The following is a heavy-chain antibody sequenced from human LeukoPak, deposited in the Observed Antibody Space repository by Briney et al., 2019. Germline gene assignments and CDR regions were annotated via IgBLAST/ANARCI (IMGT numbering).Heavy chain of an antibody. D-gene: IGHD5-24*01. J-gene: IGHJ4*02. Sequence: GGSLRLSCAASGFTFSSYGMSWVRQAPGKGLEWVSAISGSGGSTYYADSVKGRFTISRDNSKNTLYLQMNSLRAEDTAVYYCAKDGPGGYNPGRYFDYWGQGTLVTVSS. CDR1: GFTFSSYG. CDR2: ISGSGGST. V-gene: IGHV3-23*01. CDR3: AKDGPGGYNPGRYFDY.